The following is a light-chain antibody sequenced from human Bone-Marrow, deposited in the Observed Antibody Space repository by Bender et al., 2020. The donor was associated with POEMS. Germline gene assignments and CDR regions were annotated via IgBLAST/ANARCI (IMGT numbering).Light chain of an antibody. CDR2: DVI. CDR1: SSFVGDHNP. J-gene: IGLJ2*01. CDR3: SSYAGSSVL. V-gene: IGLV2-14*03. Sequence: QSALTQPASVSGSLGQSITVSCTGSSSFVGDHNPISWYQQHPGRVPILLISDVIDRPSGVSNRFSGSKAGNTASLTISGLQAEDEADYYCSSYAGSSVLFGGGTKLTVL.